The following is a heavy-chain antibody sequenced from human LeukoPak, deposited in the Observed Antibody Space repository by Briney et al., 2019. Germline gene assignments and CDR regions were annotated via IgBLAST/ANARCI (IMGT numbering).Heavy chain of an antibody. V-gene: IGHV1-69*01. CDR1: GGTFSSYA. Sequence: SVKVSCKASGGTFSSYAISWVRQAPGQGLEWMGGIIPIFGTANYAQKFQGRVTITADESTSTAYMELSSLRSEDTAVYYCAGGDVDTAMADYWGQGTLVTVSS. D-gene: IGHD5-18*01. CDR2: IIPIFGTA. J-gene: IGHJ4*02. CDR3: AGGDVDTAMADY.